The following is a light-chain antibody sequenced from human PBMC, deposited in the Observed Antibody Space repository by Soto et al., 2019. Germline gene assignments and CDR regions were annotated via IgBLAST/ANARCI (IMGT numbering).Light chain of an antibody. Sequence: DIVMTQSPDSLAVSLGERATINCKSSQSVLYSSNNKNYLAWYQQKPGQPPKLLIYWASTRESGVPDRFSGRGLGKIFPPPFTSRRVEVLAFYYGKKIYCPPPTSGQGTKVK. CDR3: KKIYCPPPT. V-gene: IGKV4-1*01. CDR1: QSVLYSSNNKNY. J-gene: IGKJ1*01. CDR2: WAS.